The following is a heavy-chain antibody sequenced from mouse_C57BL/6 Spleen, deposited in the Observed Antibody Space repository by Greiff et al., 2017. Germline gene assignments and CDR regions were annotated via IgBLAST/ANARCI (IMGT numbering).Heavy chain of an antibody. CDR3: ARPSYYCGSSYFDY. CDR2: INPNNGGT. J-gene: IGHJ2*01. V-gene: IGHV1-26*01. CDR1: GYTFTDYY. D-gene: IGHD1-1*01. Sequence: EVKLMESGPELVKPGASVKISCKASGYTFTDYYMNWVKQSHGKSLEWIGDINPNNGGTSYNQKFKGKATLTVDKSSSTAYMELRSLTSEDSAVYYCARPSYYCGSSYFDYWGQGTTLTVSS.